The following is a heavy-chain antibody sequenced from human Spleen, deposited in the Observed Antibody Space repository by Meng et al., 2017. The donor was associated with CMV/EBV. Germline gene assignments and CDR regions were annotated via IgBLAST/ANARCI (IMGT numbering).Heavy chain of an antibody. CDR2: ISGSGGST. Sequence: GESLKISCAASGFTFSSYWMHWVRQAPGKGLEWVSAISGSGGSTYYADSVKGRFTISRDNSKNTLYLQMNSLRAEDTAVYYCATHDYSSDFDYWGQGTLVTVSS. J-gene: IGHJ4*02. D-gene: IGHD4-11*01. CDR3: ATHDYSSDFDY. CDR1: GFTFSSYW. V-gene: IGHV3-23*01.